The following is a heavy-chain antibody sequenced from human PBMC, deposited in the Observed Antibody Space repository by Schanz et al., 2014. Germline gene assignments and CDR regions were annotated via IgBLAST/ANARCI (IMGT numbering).Heavy chain of an antibody. J-gene: IGHJ5*02. CDR2: INPNSGGT. Sequence: QVQLVQSGAEMKKPGASVKVSCKASGYIFIGYYIHWVRQAPGQGLEYMGRINPNSGGTNFAQKFQGRVTMTRDTSISTVYMELSRLRSDDTAVYYCAREGTVIRGLSGWFDPWGQGTLVTVSS. CDR3: AREGTVIRGLSGWFDP. CDR1: GYIFIGYY. V-gene: IGHV1-2*06. D-gene: IGHD3-10*01.